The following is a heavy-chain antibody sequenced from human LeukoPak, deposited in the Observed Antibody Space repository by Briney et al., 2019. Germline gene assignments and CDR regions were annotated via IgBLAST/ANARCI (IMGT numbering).Heavy chain of an antibody. CDR2: IYYSGST. J-gene: IGHJ5*02. CDR1: GGSISSSSYY. D-gene: IGHD2-2*02. V-gene: IGHV4-39*07. CDR3: AGRYCSSTSCYNRGLWFDP. Sequence: SETLSLTCTVSGGSISSSSYYWGWIRQPPGKGLEWIGSIYYSGSTYYNPSLKSRVTISVDRSKNQFSLKLSSVIAADTAVYYCAGRYCSSTSCYNRGLWFDPWGQGTLVTVSS.